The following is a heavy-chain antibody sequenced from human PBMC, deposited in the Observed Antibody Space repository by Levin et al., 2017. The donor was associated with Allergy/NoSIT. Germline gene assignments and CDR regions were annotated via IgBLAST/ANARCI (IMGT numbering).Heavy chain of an antibody. D-gene: IGHD3-10*01. J-gene: IGHJ5*01. CDR1: GGSVNGFY. V-gene: IGHV4-4*08. CDR3: ARGAGYYGP. Sequence: SETLSLTCSVSGGSVNGFYWSWIRQTPQKGLEWIGYVHSSSSTTYNPSLRRRVTISVDTFMNQFSLRLTSVTAADTAVYYWARGAGYYGPWGQGTLVTVSS. CDR2: VHSSSST.